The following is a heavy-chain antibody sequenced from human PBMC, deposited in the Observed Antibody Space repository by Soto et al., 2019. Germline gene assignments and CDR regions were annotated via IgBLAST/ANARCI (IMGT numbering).Heavy chain of an antibody. CDR2: IYYSGST. CDR3: VRTVDTAMATPYFDY. V-gene: IGHV4-59*08. Sequence: QVQLQESGPGLVKPSETLSLTCTVSGGSISSYYWSWIRQPPGKGLEWIGYIYYSGSTNYNPSLKSRVTISVDTSKNQFSLKLSSVTAADTAVYYCVRTVDTAMATPYFDYWGQGTLVTVSS. D-gene: IGHD5-18*01. J-gene: IGHJ4*02. CDR1: GGSISSYY.